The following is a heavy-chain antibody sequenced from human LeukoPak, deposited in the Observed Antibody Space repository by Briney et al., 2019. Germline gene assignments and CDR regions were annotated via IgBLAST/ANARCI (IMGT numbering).Heavy chain of an antibody. V-gene: IGHV3-43*02. Sequence: GGSLRLSCAASGFTFDGYAMHWVRQPPGKSLEWVSLISGDGGSTYYADSVKGRFTVSRDYSKNSLYLQMNSLRTEDTALYYCAKDISRNFVVVPAADYWGQGTLVTVSS. CDR1: GFTFDGYA. CDR2: ISGDGGST. CDR3: AKDISRNFVVVPAADY. J-gene: IGHJ4*02. D-gene: IGHD2-2*01.